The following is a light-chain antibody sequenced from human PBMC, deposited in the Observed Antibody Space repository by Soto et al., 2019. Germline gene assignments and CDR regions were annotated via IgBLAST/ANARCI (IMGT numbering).Light chain of an antibody. CDR1: QTVSSNY. CDR3: HQRSNWPQT. J-gene: IGKJ1*01. V-gene: IGKV3-11*01. Sequence: EIVLTQSPGTLSLSPGERATLSCRASQTVSSNYLAWCHQRPGQAPRLLIYGASTRATGIAARFSGSGSGTDFTPPITSLEPEDFAVYYCHQRSNWPQTFGQGPQV. CDR2: GAS.